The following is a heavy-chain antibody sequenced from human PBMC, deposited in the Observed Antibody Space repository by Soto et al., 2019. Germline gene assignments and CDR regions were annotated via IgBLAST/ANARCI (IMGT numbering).Heavy chain of an antibody. V-gene: IGHV4-30-4*08. CDR2: IYYSGST. CDR3: ARGRGYCISTSCNYYYYGMDV. Sequence: SAAQSLTCAVCGGSITSSRYSRGRIRQPPGKGLEWIGYIYYSGSTYYNPSLKSRVTISVDTSKNQFSLKLSSVTAADTAVYYCARGRGYCISTSCNYYYYGMDVWGQGTTVTVSS. D-gene: IGHD2-2*01. J-gene: IGHJ6*02. CDR1: GGSITSSRYS.